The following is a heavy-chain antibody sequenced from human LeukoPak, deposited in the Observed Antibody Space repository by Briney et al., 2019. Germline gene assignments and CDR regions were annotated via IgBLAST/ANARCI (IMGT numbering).Heavy chain of an antibody. CDR2: INTNTGNP. Sequence: ASVKVSCKASGYTFTSYAMNWVRQTPGQGLEWMGWINTNTGNPTYAQGFTGRFVFSLDTSVSTAYLQISSLKAEDTAVYYCASWIVSLVGATSVGSFDYWGQGTLVTVSS. V-gene: IGHV7-4-1*02. D-gene: IGHD1-26*01. CDR1: GYTFTSYA. J-gene: IGHJ4*02. CDR3: ASWIVSLVGATSVGSFDY.